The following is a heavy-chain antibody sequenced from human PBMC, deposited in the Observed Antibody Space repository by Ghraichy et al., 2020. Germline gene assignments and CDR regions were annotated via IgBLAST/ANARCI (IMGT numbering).Heavy chain of an antibody. D-gene: IGHD3-3*01. J-gene: IGHJ4*02. V-gene: IGHV3-7*01. CDR3: ARDKPSTYFWSGFYAY. CDR1: GFTVSSYW. Sequence: GESLNISCAASGFTVSSYWMRWVRRAPWKGLKNVATIKEDGSEKYYVDSVKGRFTISRDNAKNSLYLEMNSLRAEDTAVYYCARDKPSTYFWSGFYAYWGQGTLVTVSS. CDR2: IKEDGSEK.